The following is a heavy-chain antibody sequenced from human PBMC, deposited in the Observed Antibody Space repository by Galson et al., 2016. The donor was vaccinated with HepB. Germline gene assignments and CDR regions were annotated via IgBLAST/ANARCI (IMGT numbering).Heavy chain of an antibody. CDR2: ISYDGSNK. CDR3: AKADCRSISCYMPDY. D-gene: IGHD2-2*01. V-gene: IGHV3-30*18. J-gene: IGHJ4*02. CDR1: GFTFSSYG. Sequence: SLRLSCAASGFTFSSYGMHWVRQAPGKGLEWVAVISYDGSNKYYADSVKGRFTISRDNSQNTLYLHMNSLRVEDTAVYYCAKADCRSISCYMPDYWGQGTLVTVSS.